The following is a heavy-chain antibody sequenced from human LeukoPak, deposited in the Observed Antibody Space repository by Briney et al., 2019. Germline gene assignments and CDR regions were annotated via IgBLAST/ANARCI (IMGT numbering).Heavy chain of an antibody. CDR1: GYTFTGYY. J-gene: IGHJ3*02. Sequence: ASVKVSCKASGYTFTGYYMHWVRQAPGQGLEWMGWINPNSGGTNYAQKFQGRVTMTRDTSISTAYMELSRLRADDTAVYYCVRGMITFGGVIVLHAFDIWGQGTMVTVSS. CDR3: VRGMITFGGVIVLHAFDI. D-gene: IGHD3-16*02. CDR2: INPNSGGT. V-gene: IGHV1-2*02.